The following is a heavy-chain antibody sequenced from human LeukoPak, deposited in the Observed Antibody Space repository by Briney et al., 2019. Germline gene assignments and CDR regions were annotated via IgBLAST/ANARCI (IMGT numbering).Heavy chain of an antibody. CDR3: ARRISDILTGCYFDY. CDR1: GYTFTSYG. D-gene: IGHD3-9*01. V-gene: IGHV1-18*01. CDR2: ISAYNGNT. Sequence: ASVTVSCKASGYTFTSYGISWVRQAPGQGLEWMGWISAYNGNTNYAQKFQGRVTMTTDTSTSTAYMELRSLRSDDTAVYYCARRISDILTGCYFDYGGQGTLVTVSS. J-gene: IGHJ4*02.